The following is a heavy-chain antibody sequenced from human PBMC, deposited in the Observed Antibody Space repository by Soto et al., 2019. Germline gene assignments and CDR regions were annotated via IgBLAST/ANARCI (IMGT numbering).Heavy chain of an antibody. J-gene: IGHJ6*02. CDR3: ARDPPLLQYNYYYGMDV. V-gene: IGHV3-33*01. CDR2: IWYDGSNK. Sequence: PGGSLRLSCAASGFTFSSYGMHWVRQAPGKGLEWVAVIWYDGSNKYYADSVKGRFTISRDNSKNTLYLQMNSLRAEDTAVYYCARDPPLLQYNYYYGMDVWGQGTTVTVSS. D-gene: IGHD4-4*01. CDR1: GFTFSSYG.